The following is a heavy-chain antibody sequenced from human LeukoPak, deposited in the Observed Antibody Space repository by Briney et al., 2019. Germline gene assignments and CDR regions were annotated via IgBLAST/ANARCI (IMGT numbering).Heavy chain of an antibody. CDR3: AKISYDSSGYYADDAFDI. D-gene: IGHD3-22*01. V-gene: IGHV3-30*18. CDR2: ISYDGSIK. Sequence: GGSLRLSCAASGFTFSNYGMHWVRQAPGKGLEWVAVISYDGSIKYYGDSVKGRFTISRDNSKNTLYLQMNSLRAEDTAVYYCAKISYDSSGYYADDAFDIWGQGTMVTVSS. CDR1: GFTFSNYG. J-gene: IGHJ3*02.